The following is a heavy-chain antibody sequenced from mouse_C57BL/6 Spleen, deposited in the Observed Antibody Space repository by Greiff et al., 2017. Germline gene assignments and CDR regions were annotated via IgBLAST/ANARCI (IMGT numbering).Heavy chain of an antibody. V-gene: IGHV1-61*01. Sequence: VQLQQPGAELVRPGSSVKLSCKASGYTFTSYWMDWVKQRPGQGLEWIGNIYPSDSETHYNQKFKDKATLTVDKSSSTAYMQLSSLTSEASAVYYCARGGLLPTFDYWGQGTTLTVSS. CDR3: ARGGLLPTFDY. CDR2: IYPSDSET. CDR1: GYTFTSYW. D-gene: IGHD2-3*01. J-gene: IGHJ2*01.